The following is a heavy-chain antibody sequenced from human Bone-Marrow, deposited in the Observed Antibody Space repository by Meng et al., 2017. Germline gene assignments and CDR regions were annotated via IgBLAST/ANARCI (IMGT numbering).Heavy chain of an antibody. CDR1: GGSFSGYD. Sequence: QVQLQQWGAGLLKPSETLSLTCAVYGGSFSGYDWSWIRQPPGKGLEWIGEINHSGSTNYNPSLKSRVTISVDTSKNQFSLKLSSVTAADTAVYYCARVGVVVITPNWFDPWGQGTLVTVSS. D-gene: IGHD3-22*01. CDR2: INHSGST. V-gene: IGHV4-34*01. J-gene: IGHJ5*02. CDR3: ARVGVVVITPNWFDP.